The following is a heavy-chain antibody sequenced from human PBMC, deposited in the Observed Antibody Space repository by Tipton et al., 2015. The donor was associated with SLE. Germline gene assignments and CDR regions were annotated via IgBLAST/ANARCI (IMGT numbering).Heavy chain of an antibody. D-gene: IGHD1-14*01. CDR1: GGSISSHY. Sequence: TLSLTCTVSGGSISSHYWSWIRQPPGKGLEWIGYIYYSGSTYYNPSLKSRVTISADTSKNQFSLKLSSVTAADTAVYYCASPWGGTQAFDYWGQGTLVTVSS. V-gene: IGHV4-59*04. CDR2: IYYSGST. J-gene: IGHJ4*02. CDR3: ASPWGGTQAFDY.